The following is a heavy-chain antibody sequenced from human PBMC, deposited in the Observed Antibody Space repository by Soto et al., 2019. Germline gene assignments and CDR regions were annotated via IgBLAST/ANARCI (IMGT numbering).Heavy chain of an antibody. V-gene: IGHV3-33*01. Sequence: GGSLRLSCAASGFTFSSYGMHWVRQAPGKGLEWVAVIWYDGSNKYYADSVKGRFTISRDNSKNTLYLQMNSLRAEDTAVYYCAREVEAYYGSGSYYLSAGLDIWGQGTMVTVSS. CDR3: AREVEAYYGSGSYYLSAGLDI. CDR2: IWYDGSNK. CDR1: GFTFSSYG. J-gene: IGHJ3*02. D-gene: IGHD3-10*01.